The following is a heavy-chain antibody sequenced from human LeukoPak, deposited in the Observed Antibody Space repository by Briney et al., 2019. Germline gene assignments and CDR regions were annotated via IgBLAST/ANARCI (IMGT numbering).Heavy chain of an antibody. CDR3: ARDGHFNTFHI. Sequence: AGGSLRLSCASAGFIFSDTWMAWVRQAPGKGPEWVAYIKYDGTETNYVDSVRGRFTVSRDNVKNSLYLQMNSQRADDTALYYCARDGHFNTFHIWGQGTMVTVSS. J-gene: IGHJ3*02. CDR1: GFIFSDTW. V-gene: IGHV3-7*03. D-gene: IGHD2/OR15-2a*01. CDR2: IKYDGTET.